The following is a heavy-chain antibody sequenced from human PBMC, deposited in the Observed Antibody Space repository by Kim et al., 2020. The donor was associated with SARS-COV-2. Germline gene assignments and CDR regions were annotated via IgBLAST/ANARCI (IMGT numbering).Heavy chain of an antibody. V-gene: IGHV3-48*02. D-gene: IGHD3-22*01. Sequence: GGSLRLSCAASGFTFGSYSMNWVRQAPGKGLEWVSYISSSSSTIYYAYSVKGRFTISRDNAKNSLYLQMTSLRDEDTAVYYCARWEYYYESSGFYDDASDIWGEKTMVSVSS. CDR1: GFTFGSYS. CDR2: ISSSSSTI. J-gene: IGHJ3*02. CDR3: ARWEYYYESSGFYDDASDI.